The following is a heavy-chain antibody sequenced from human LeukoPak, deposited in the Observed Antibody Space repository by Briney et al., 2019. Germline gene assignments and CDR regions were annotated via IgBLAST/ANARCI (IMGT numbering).Heavy chain of an antibody. CDR2: INHSGST. CDR3: ARGRSYYGSGDTFDY. V-gene: IGHV4-34*01. CDR1: GGSFSGYY. J-gene: IGHJ4*02. D-gene: IGHD3-10*01. Sequence: KPSETLSLTCAVYGGSFSGYYWSWIRQPPGKGLEWIGEINHSGSTNYNPSLKSRVTISVDTSKNQFSLKLSSVTAADTAVYYCARGRSYYGSGDTFDYWGQGTLVTVSS.